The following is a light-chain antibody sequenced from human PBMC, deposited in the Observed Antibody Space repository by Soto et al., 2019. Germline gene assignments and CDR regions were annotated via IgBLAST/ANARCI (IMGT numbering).Light chain of an antibody. CDR1: QGIGST. CDR3: QRYNNWPLT. Sequence: IVLTQSPGTLSVSPGERVTLSCRASQGIGSTLAWYQQKPGQTPRLLIYDSSTRATGIPARFSGSGSGTEFTLTINGLQSEDFAVYYCQRYNNWPLTFGGGTKVDIK. CDR2: DSS. J-gene: IGKJ4*01. V-gene: IGKV3-15*01.